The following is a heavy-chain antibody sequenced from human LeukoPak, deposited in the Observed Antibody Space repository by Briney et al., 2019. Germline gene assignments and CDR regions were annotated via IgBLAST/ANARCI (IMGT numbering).Heavy chain of an antibody. CDR3: ARAMIVGALKFDP. V-gene: IGHV1-2*02. CDR1: GYTFTGYY. J-gene: IGHJ5*02. Sequence: ASVKVSCKASGYTFTGYYMHWVRQAPGQGLEGMGWINPNSGGTNYAQKFQGRVTMTRDTSISTAYMELSRLRSDDTAVYYCARAMIVGALKFDPWGQGTLVTVSS. CDR2: INPNSGGT. D-gene: IGHD3-22*01.